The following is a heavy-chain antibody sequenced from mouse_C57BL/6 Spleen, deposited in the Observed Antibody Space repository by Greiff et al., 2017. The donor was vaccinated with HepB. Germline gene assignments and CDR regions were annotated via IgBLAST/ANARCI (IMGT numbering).Heavy chain of an antibody. CDR3: ARNRVRGGFDY. CDR1: GFSLTSYG. Sequence: VKVVESGPGLVQPSQSLSITCTVSGFSLTSYGVHWVRQSPGKGLEWLGVIWSGGSTDYNAAFISRLSISKDNSESQVFFKMNSLQADDTAIYYCARNRVRGGFDYWGQGTTLTVSS. V-gene: IGHV2-2*01. CDR2: IWSGGST. D-gene: IGHD2-14*01. J-gene: IGHJ2*01.